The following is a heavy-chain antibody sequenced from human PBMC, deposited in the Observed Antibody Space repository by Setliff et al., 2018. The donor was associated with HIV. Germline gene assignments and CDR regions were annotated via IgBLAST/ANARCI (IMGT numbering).Heavy chain of an antibody. CDR1: GYTFTGYY. J-gene: IGHJ5*02. Sequence: ASVKVSCQASGYTFTGYYMHWVRQAPGQGLEWMGWINPNSGGTDYAQKFQGRVTMTRDTSFSTAYTSIRTTYMELTNLKSDDTAVYYCARDHGGNSGYNWFDPWGQGTLVTVSS. V-gene: IGHV1-2*02. D-gene: IGHD2-21*02. CDR3: ARDHGGNSGYNWFDP. CDR2: INPNSGGT.